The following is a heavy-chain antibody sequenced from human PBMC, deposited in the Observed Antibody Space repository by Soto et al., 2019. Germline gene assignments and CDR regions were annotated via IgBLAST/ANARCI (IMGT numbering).Heavy chain of an antibody. CDR1: GFTFSVYA. V-gene: IGHV3-23*01. D-gene: IGHD1-26*01. J-gene: IGHJ6*02. Sequence: EVQLLESGGGFVQPGGSLRLSCAATGFTFSVYAMTWVRQAPGKGLEWVSAVTANGGSTYSADSVKGRFTISRDNSKNTVYLQLDSLRVEDTATYYCVKATSGGLLYYGMEVWGQGTTVTVSS. CDR3: VKATSGGLLYYGMEV. CDR2: VTANGGST.